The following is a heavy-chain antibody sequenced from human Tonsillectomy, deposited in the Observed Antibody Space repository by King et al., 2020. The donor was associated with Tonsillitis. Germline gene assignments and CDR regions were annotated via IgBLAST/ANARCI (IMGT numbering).Heavy chain of an antibody. CDR1: GFTFSSYS. Sequence: VQLVESGGGLVKPGGSLRLSCAASGFTFSSYSMNWVRQAPGKGLEWVSSISSSSSYIFYADSVKGRFTISRDSAKNSLYLQMNSLRAEDTAVYYCARGGSPGGWYLDYWGQGTLVTVSS. D-gene: IGHD6-19*01. J-gene: IGHJ4*02. CDR2: ISSSSSYI. V-gene: IGHV3-21*01. CDR3: ARGGSPGGWYLDY.